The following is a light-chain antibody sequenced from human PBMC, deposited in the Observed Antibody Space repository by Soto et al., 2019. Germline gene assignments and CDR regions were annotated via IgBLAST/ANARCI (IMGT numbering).Light chain of an antibody. CDR3: QQCSTSPLT. V-gene: IGKV3-20*01. CDR2: DAS. CDR1: QTVRNNF. J-gene: IGKJ4*01. Sequence: EILLTQSPGTLSLSPGERATLSCRASQTVRNNFLAWYQQKPGQAPRLLIHDASSRATGIPDRFSGSGSATDFTLTIARLEPEDFAVYYCQQCSTSPLTFGGGTKVDIK.